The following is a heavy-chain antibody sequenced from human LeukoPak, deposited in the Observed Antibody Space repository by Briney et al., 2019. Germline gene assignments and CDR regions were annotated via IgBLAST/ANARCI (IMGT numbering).Heavy chain of an antibody. J-gene: IGHJ4*02. D-gene: IGHD3/OR15-3a*01. CDR3: ARGTGPPVY. Sequence: GGSLRLSCAASGFTFSPYAMHWVRQAPGKGLEWVAAISFHVDSKYYADSVKGRFTISRDNSNNTLYLQMNSLRPDDTAVYYCARGTGPPVYWSQGTLVTVSS. CDR2: ISFHVDSK. CDR1: GFTFSPYA. V-gene: IGHV3-30-3*01.